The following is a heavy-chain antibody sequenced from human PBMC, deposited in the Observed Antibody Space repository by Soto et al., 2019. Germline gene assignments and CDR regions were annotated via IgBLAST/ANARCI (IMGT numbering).Heavy chain of an antibody. CDR1: GVSMNSYF. Sequence: LSLTFIVAGVSMNSYFCTWIGQSPGKGLEWIGYIYYSVSTNYNPSLKSRFTIPVDTSKNQFSLKMSSVTAADTAVYYCALTVGARKWFDPWGQGTLVTVSS. J-gene: IGHJ5*02. CDR2: IYYSVST. D-gene: IGHD1-26*01. V-gene: IGHV4-59*01. CDR3: ALTVGARKWFDP.